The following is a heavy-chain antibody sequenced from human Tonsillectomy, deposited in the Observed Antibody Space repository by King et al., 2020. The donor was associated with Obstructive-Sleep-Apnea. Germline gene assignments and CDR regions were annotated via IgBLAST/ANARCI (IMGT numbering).Heavy chain of an antibody. Sequence: TLKESGPTLVKPTQTLTLTCTFSGFSLSTSGVGVGWIRQPPGKALEWLALIYWNDDKRYSPSLKSRLTITKDTSKNQVVLTMTNMDPVDTATYYFAQGGGSNWFDPWGQGTLVTVSS. D-gene: IGHD2-15*01. J-gene: IGHJ5*02. CDR2: IYWNDDK. V-gene: IGHV2-5*01. CDR1: GFSLSTSGVG. CDR3: AQGGGSNWFDP.